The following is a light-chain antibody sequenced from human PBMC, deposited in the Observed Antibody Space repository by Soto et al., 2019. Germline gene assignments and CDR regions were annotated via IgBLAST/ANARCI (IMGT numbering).Light chain of an antibody. V-gene: IGKV3-20*01. CDR2: SGS. Sequence: EVVLTQSPGTLSLSPGERATLSCRASQSVGSSYLAWYQHKPGQAPRLLIYSGSYRATGIPDRFSGSGSETAFTLTINRLEPEDFAVYYCQQYDDSPMYTFGQGTRLEIK. CDR1: QSVGSSY. J-gene: IGKJ2*01. CDR3: QQYDDSPMYT.